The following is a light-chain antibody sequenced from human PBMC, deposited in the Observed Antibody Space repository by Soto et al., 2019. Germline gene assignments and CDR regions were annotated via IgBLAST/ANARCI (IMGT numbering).Light chain of an antibody. CDR2: DVS. CDR3: SAYTPGGSYV. J-gene: IGLJ1*01. CDR1: SRDVGGYNS. V-gene: IGLV2-14*01. Sequence: QSALTQPASVSGSPGLSIAISCTGTSRDVGGYNSVSWYQQQPGKVPKLMIYDVSNRPSGVSNRFSGSKSGNTASLTISGPQAEDESNYYASAYTPGGSYVLRPGTK.